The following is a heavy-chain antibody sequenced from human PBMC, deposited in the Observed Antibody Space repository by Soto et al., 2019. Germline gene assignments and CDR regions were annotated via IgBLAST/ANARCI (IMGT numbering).Heavy chain of an antibody. D-gene: IGHD2-15*01. V-gene: IGHV4-59*01. Sequence: PSETLSLTCTVSGGSISNFYWNWIRQSPGKGLEWIGYIYYTGSTTYNPSLKRRVTISVDASKTQFSLRLSSVTAADTAIYYCARDLRVANGLGGYYCYAMDVWGQGTTVTVSS. J-gene: IGHJ6*02. CDR2: IYYTGST. CDR1: GGSISNFY. CDR3: ARDLRVANGLGGYYCYAMDV.